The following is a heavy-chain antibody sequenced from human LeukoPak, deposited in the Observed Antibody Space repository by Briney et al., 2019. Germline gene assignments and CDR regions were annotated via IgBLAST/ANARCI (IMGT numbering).Heavy chain of an antibody. CDR1: GFTFSSYA. CDR3: ARSGRSIAAPRAFDY. J-gene: IGHJ4*02. CDR2: ISYDGSNK. V-gene: IGHV3-30-3*01. Sequence: GGSLRLSCAASGFTFSSYAMHWVRQAPGKGLEWVAVISYDGSNKYYADSVKGRFTISRDNSKNTLYLQMNSLRAEDTVVYYCARSGRSIAAPRAFDYWGQGTLVTVSS. D-gene: IGHD6-6*01.